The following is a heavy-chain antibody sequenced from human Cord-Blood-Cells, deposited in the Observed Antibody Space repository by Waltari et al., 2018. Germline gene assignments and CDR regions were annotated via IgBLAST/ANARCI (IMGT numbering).Heavy chain of an antibody. V-gene: IGHV1-8*03. J-gene: IGHJ3*02. CDR2: MNPNSGNT. Sequence: QVQLVQSGAEVKKPGASVKVSCKSSGYTFTSYDINWARQATGQGLEWMGWMNPNSGNTGYAQKFQGRVTITRNTSISTAYMELSSLRSEDTAVYYCARGTTVTEDSAFDIWGQGTMVTVSS. CDR1: GYTFTSYD. D-gene: IGHD4-4*01. CDR3: ARGTTVTEDSAFDI.